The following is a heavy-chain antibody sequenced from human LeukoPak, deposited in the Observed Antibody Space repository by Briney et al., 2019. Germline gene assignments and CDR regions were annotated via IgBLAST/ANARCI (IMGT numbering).Heavy chain of an antibody. CDR2: ISSSGSTI. CDR3: ARFNGDSADY. D-gene: IGHD4-17*01. CDR1: GFTFSSYE. Sequence: HPGGSLRLSCAASGFTFSSYEMNWVRQAPGKGLEWVSYISSSGSTIYYADSVKGRFTISRDNAKNSLYLQMNSLRAEDTAVYYCARFNGDSADYWGQGTLVTVSS. V-gene: IGHV3-48*03. J-gene: IGHJ4*02.